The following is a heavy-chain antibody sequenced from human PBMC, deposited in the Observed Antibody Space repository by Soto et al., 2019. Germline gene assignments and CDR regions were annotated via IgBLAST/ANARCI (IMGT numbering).Heavy chain of an antibody. CDR1: GGSVSSGSYY. V-gene: IGHV4-61*01. Sequence: QVQLQESGPGLVKPSETLSLTCTVSGGSVSSGSYYWSWIRQPPGKGLEWIGYIYYSGSTNYNPSLKSRVTISVDTSKNQFSLKLSSVTAADTAVYYCARGGSSGWYRENWFDPWGQGTLVTVSS. D-gene: IGHD6-19*01. CDR2: IYYSGST. J-gene: IGHJ5*02. CDR3: ARGGSSGWYRENWFDP.